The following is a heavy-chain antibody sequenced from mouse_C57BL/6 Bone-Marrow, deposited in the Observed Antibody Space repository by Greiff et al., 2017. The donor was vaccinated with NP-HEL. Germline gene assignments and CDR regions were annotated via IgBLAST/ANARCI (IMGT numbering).Heavy chain of an antibody. D-gene: IGHD4-1*01. J-gene: IGHJ2*01. CDR2: IDPSDSYT. Sequence: QVQLQQSGAELVKPGASVKLSCKASGYTFTSYWMQWVKQRPGQGLEWIGEIDPSDSYTNYNQKFKGKATLTVDTSSSTAYMQLSSLTSEDSAVYYCARYLTGFNYFDYWVQGTTLTVSS. V-gene: IGHV1-50*01. CDR1: GYTFTSYW. CDR3: ARYLTGFNYFDY.